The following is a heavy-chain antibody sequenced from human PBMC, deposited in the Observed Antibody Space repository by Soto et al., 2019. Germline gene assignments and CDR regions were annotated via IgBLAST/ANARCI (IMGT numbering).Heavy chain of an antibody. Sequence: SETLSLTCTVSGGSVTSGRYYCIWSRQPPGKGLEWIGYIYYTGRTSYSSSLKSRVTISVDTPENQFSLKLSSVTAADTAKYYCARSGAGSGWLGGQGTQVTVSS. D-gene: IGHD6-19*01. CDR2: IYYTGRT. CDR1: GGSVTSGRYY. V-gene: IGHV4-61*01. CDR3: ARSGAGSGWL. J-gene: IGHJ4*02.